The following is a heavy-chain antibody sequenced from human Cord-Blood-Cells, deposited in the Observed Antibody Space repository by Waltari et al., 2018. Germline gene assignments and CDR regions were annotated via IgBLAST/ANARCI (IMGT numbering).Heavy chain of an antibody. CDR3: ARGPSGSGSYADY. D-gene: IGHD3-10*01. CDR2: IYHSGST. CDR1: GGSISSGGYS. Sequence: QMQLQESGSGLVKPSQTLSLTCAVSGGSISSGGYSWSWIRQPPGKGLELIGYIYHSGSTYYNPSLNSRVTISVDRSKNQFSLKLSSVTAADTAVYYCARGPSGSGSYADYWGQGTLVTVSS. V-gene: IGHV4-30-2*01. J-gene: IGHJ4*02.